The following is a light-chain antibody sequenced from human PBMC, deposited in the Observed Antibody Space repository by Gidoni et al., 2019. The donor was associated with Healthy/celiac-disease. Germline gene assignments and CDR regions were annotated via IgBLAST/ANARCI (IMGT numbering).Light chain of an antibody. CDR3: QVWDSSSDHPHVV. CDR1: NIGSKS. J-gene: IGLJ2*01. Sequence: SYVLTQPPSVSVAPGKTARITCGGNNIGSKSVHWYQQKPGQAPVLVIYYDSDRPSGIPERFSCSNSGNTATLTISRVEAGDEADYYCQVWDSSSDHPHVVFGGGTKLTVL. V-gene: IGLV3-21*04. CDR2: YDS.